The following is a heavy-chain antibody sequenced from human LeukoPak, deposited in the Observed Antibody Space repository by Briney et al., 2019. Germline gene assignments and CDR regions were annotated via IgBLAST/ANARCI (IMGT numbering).Heavy chain of an antibody. D-gene: IGHD6-19*01. CDR3: ARGDIAVAGTFGY. Sequence: PGGSLRLSCAASGFSVSSNYMSWVRQAPGKGLEWVSVIYSGGSTYYADSVKGRFTISRDNSKNTLYLQMSSLRAEDTAVYYCARGDIAVAGTFGYWGQGTLVTVSS. CDR2: IYSGGST. CDR1: GFSVSSNY. V-gene: IGHV3-53*01. J-gene: IGHJ4*02.